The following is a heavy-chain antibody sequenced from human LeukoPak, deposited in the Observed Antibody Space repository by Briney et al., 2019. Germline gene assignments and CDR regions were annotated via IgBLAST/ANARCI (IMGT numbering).Heavy chain of an antibody. J-gene: IGHJ4*02. D-gene: IGHD5-24*01. CDR1: GFTFRNYW. Sequence: GGSLRLSCAASGFTFRNYWMHWVRQAPGKGLVWVSRVKGDGSFTDYADSVKGRFTISRDNAKNTLYLQMYSLRAEETAAYYCVRDGDDYNFDYWGQGSLVTVSS. CDR3: VRDGDDYNFDY. V-gene: IGHV3-74*01. CDR2: VKGDGSFT.